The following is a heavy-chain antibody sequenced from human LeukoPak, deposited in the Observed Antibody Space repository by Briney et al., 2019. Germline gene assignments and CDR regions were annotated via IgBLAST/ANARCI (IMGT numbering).Heavy chain of an antibody. CDR2: IIPIFGTA. CDR3: ARRRISSGWYPSFDY. Sequence: SVKVSCKASGGTFSSYAISWVRQAPGQGLEWMGGIIPIFGTANYAQKFQGRVTITADKSTSTAYMELSSLRSEDTAAYYCARRRISSGWYPSFDYWGQGTLVTVSS. V-gene: IGHV1-69*06. CDR1: GGTFSSYA. J-gene: IGHJ4*02. D-gene: IGHD6-19*01.